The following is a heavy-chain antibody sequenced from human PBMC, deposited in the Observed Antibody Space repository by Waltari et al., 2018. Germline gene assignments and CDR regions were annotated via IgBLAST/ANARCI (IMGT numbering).Heavy chain of an antibody. CDR3: ATDTMVPAPFDY. CDR2: VDPEDGET. Sequence: EVQLVQSGAEVKKTGATVKISCKVSGYTVTDYYMHWVQQAPGKGLEWMVLVDPEDGETIYAEKCQGIVPITADTSTDTAYMELSSLRSDSTAVYYCATDTMVPAPFDYWGQGTLVTVSS. J-gene: IGHJ4*02. D-gene: IGHD3-10*01. CDR1: GYTVTDYY. V-gene: IGHV1-69-2*01.